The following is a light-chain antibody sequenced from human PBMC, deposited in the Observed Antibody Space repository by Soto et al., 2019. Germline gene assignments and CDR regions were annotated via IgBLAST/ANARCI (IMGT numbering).Light chain of an antibody. CDR1: SSDVGGYDY. J-gene: IGLJ3*02. CDR3: SSHAHNYNWV. CDR2: EVN. Sequence: QSALTQPPSASGSPGQSVTISCTGTSSDVGGYDYVSWYQQHPGKAPKLLIYEVNKRPSGVPDRFSGSKSGNTASLTVSRLQADDEAYYYCSSHAHNYNWVFGGGTKLTVL. V-gene: IGLV2-8*01.